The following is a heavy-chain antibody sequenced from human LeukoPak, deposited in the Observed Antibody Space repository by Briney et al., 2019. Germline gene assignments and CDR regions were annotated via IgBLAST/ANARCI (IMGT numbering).Heavy chain of an antibody. CDR1: GGSFSGYY. Sequence: SETLSLTCAVYGGSFSGYYWSWIRQPPGKGLEWIGYIYYSGSTYYNPSLKSRVTISVDTSKNQFSLKLSSVTAADTAVYYCARDFTGYCSGGSCYYYGMDVWGQGTTVTVSS. J-gene: IGHJ6*02. D-gene: IGHD2-15*01. CDR2: IYYSGST. V-gene: IGHV4-34*01. CDR3: ARDFTGYCSGGSCYYYGMDV.